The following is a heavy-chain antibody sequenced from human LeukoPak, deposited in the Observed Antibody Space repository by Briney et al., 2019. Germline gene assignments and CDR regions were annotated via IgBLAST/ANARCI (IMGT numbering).Heavy chain of an antibody. CDR3: ARQRGTTGYDY. CDR2: IYPLDSDT. D-gene: IGHD3-9*01. Sequence: GEPLKISCKGSGYRFPSSWIGWVRQMRGKGLEWMGIIYPLDSDTRYSPSFQGRVTISADKTINTAYLQWSSLKASDTAMYYCARQRGTTGYDYWGQGTLVTVSS. J-gene: IGHJ4*02. V-gene: IGHV5-51*01. CDR1: GYRFPSSW.